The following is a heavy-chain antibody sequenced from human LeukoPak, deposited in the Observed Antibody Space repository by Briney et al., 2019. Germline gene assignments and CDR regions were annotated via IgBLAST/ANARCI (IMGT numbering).Heavy chain of an antibody. CDR3: ARAEGIVGATNPFDY. V-gene: IGHV1-2*02. Sequence: ASVKVSCKASGYTFTGYYMHWVRQAPGQGLEWMGWINPNSGGTNYAQKFQGRVTMTRDTSISTAYMELSGLRSDDTAVYYCARAEGIVGATNPFDYWGQGTLVTVSS. D-gene: IGHD1-26*01. CDR1: GYTFTGYY. J-gene: IGHJ4*02. CDR2: INPNSGGT.